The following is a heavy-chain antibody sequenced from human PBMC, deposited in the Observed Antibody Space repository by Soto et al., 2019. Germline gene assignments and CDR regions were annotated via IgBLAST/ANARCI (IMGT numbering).Heavy chain of an antibody. D-gene: IGHD1-26*01. CDR1: GFTFSSYG. CDR3: ARTNSGSYFERDY. J-gene: IGHJ4*02. CDR2: IKQDGSEK. Sequence: EVQLVESGGGLVQPGGSLRLSCAASGFTFSSYGMSWVRQAPGKGLEWVANIKQDGSEKYYVGSVKGRFTISRDNAKNSLYVEMNSLRDEDTAVYYCARTNSGSYFERDYWGQGTLVTVSS. V-gene: IGHV3-7*01.